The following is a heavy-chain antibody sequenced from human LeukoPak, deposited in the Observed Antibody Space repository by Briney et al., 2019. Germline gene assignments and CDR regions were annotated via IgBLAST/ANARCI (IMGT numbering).Heavy chain of an antibody. CDR3: ARDRSFIAVAGTWYFDL. D-gene: IGHD6-19*01. J-gene: IGHJ2*01. CDR1: GFTFSSYS. V-gene: IGHV3-21*01. Sequence: PGGSLRLSCAASGFTFSSYSMNWVRQAPGKGLEWVSSISSSSSYIYYADSVKGRFTISRDNAKNSLYLQMNSLRAEDTAVYYCARDRSFIAVAGTWYFDLWGRGTLVTVSS. CDR2: ISSSSSYI.